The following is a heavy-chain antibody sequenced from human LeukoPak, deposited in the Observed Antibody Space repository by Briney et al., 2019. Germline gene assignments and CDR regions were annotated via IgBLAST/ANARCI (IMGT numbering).Heavy chain of an antibody. CDR1: GYTFTSYG. CDR3: ARELSLIAVAGTGILDY. D-gene: IGHD6-19*01. V-gene: IGHV1-69*13. Sequence: SVKVSCKTSGYTFTSYGIGWVRQAPGQGLEWMGGIIPIFGTANYAQKFQGRVTITADESTSTAYMELSSLRSEDTAVYYCARELSLIAVAGTGILDYWGQGTLVTVSS. CDR2: IIPIFGTA. J-gene: IGHJ4*02.